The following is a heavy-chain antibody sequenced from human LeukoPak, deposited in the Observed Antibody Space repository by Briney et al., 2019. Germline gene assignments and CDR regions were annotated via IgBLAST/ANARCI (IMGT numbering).Heavy chain of an antibody. V-gene: IGHV1-46*01. Sequence: ASVKVSCKAFGYTFTSNYMHWVRQAPGQGPEWMGVISPSGGSTTYAQKFQGRVTITRDNSISTAYMELNSLTSEDTAVYYCARAISDSTGYYAYYFDSWGQGTLVTVSS. J-gene: IGHJ4*02. CDR2: ISPSGGST. CDR1: GYTFTSNY. D-gene: IGHD3-22*01. CDR3: ARAISDSTGYYAYYFDS.